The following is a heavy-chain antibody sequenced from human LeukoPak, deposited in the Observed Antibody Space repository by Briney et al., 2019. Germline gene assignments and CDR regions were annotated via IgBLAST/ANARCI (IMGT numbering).Heavy chain of an antibody. CDR1: GGSISSSSYY. J-gene: IGHJ4*02. D-gene: IGHD3-3*01. Sequence: SETLSLTCTVSGGSISSSSYYWGWIRQPPGKGLEWIGSIYSGSTYYNPSLKSRVTISVDTSKNQFSLKLSSVTAADTAVYYCARGPTPVLRWGQGTLVTVSS. CDR2: IYSGST. CDR3: ARGPTPVLR. V-gene: IGHV4-39*07.